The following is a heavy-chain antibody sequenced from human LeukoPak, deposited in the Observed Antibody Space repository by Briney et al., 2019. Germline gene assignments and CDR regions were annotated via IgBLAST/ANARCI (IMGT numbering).Heavy chain of an antibody. CDR3: ARAPSEVGGYYPEYFRH. V-gene: IGHV3-74*01. CDR2: IKSDGKT. Sequence: GGSLRLSCEASGFTFSRYWMHWVRQAPGKGLVWVSRIKSDGKTNYADSVKGRFTISRDNAKNTVSLQMNSLRADDTGVYYCARAPSEVGGYYPEYFRHWGQGPLVSVSS. D-gene: IGHD3-3*01. J-gene: IGHJ1*01. CDR1: GFTFSRYW.